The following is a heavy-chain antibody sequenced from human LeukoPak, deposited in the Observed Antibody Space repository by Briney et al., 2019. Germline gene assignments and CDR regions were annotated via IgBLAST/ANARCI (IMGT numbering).Heavy chain of an antibody. V-gene: IGHV3-74*01. Sequence: GESLRLSCAPSGFHFSSYWMHWVRQAPGKGLVWVSRISDGSSTSYADSVKGRFTISRDNAKNTLYLQMNSLRDEDTAVYYCGRVHSGYNGYFDYWGQGTRVTVSS. D-gene: IGHD5-12*01. J-gene: IGHJ4*02. CDR1: GFHFSSYW. CDR3: GRVHSGYNGYFDY. CDR2: ISDGSST.